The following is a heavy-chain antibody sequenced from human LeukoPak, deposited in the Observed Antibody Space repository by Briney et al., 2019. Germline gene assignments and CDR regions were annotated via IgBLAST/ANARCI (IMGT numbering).Heavy chain of an antibody. D-gene: IGHD5-12*01. CDR1: GYTFTGYY. V-gene: IGHV1-2*02. J-gene: IGHJ5*02. Sequence: ASVKVSCKASGYTFTGYYMHWVRQAPGQGLEWMGWINPNSGGTNTAQKFQGRVTMIRDTSISTAYMERSRLRSDDTAVYYCASSPTSWGGYDPQPWGQGTLVTVSS. CDR3: ASSPTSWGGYDPQP. CDR2: INPNSGGT.